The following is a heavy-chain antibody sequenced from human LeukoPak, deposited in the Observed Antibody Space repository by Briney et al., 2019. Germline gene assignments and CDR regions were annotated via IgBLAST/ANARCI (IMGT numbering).Heavy chain of an antibody. Sequence: PSETLSLTCAVYGGSSSRYYWSWIRQPPGKGLEWIGEINHSGSTNYNPSLKSRVTISVDTSKNQFSLKLSSVTAADTAVYYCARDRRYCSSTSCSLYYFDYWGQGTLVTVSS. V-gene: IGHV4-34*01. CDR3: ARDRRYCSSTSCSLYYFDY. D-gene: IGHD2-2*01. CDR2: INHSGST. CDR1: GGSSSRYY. J-gene: IGHJ4*02.